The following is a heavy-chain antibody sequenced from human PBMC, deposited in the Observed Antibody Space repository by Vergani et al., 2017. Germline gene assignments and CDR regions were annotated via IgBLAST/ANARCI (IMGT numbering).Heavy chain of an antibody. V-gene: IGHV3-7*01. Sequence: EVQLVESGGGLVQPGGSLRLSCAASGFTFSSYWMSWVRQAPGKGLEWVANIKQDGSEKYYVDSVNGRFTISRDNAKNSLYLQMNSLRAEDTAVYYCARVRCSGGSCYTRGWYFDLWGRGTLVTVSS. CDR2: IKQDGSEK. D-gene: IGHD2-15*01. CDR1: GFTFSSYW. J-gene: IGHJ2*01. CDR3: ARVRCSGGSCYTRGWYFDL.